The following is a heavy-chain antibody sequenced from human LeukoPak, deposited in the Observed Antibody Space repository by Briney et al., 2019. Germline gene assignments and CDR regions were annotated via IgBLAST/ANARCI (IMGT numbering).Heavy chain of an antibody. V-gene: IGHV1-2*02. J-gene: IGHJ4*02. CDR3: ARDYYYDSSGYQ. Sequence: GASVKASCKASGYTFTGYYMHWVRQAPGQGLEWMGWINPNSGGTNYAQKFQGRVTMTRDTSISTAYMELSRLRSDDTAVYYCARDYYYDSSGYQWGQGTLVTVSS. D-gene: IGHD3-22*01. CDR1: GYTFTGYY. CDR2: INPNSGGT.